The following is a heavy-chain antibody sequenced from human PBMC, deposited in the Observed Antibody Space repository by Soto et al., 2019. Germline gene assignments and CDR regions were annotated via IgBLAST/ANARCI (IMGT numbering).Heavy chain of an antibody. CDR1: GLTFSTYA. CDR2: ISGSGAYT. Sequence: GGSLRLSCAASGLTFSTYAMNWVRQPPWKGLEWVSSISGSGAYTYYADSVQGRFTISRDNSKNTLNLQMNSLRAEDTAVYYCARDRHPYSTKYYFDYWGQGTLVTVSS. J-gene: IGHJ4*02. V-gene: IGHV3-23*01. CDR3: ARDRHPYSTKYYFDY. D-gene: IGHD2-2*01.